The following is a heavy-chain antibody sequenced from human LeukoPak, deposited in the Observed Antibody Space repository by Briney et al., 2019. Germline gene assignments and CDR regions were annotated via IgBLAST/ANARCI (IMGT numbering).Heavy chain of an antibody. CDR3: ARETNYYDSSGYYYGWFDP. Sequence: ASVKVSCKASGYTFTSYGISWVRQPPGQGLEWMGWISAYNGNTNYAQKLQGRVTMTTDTSTSAAYMELRSLRSDDTAVYYCARETNYYDSSGYYYGWFDPWGQGTLVTVSS. CDR2: ISAYNGNT. V-gene: IGHV1-18*01. D-gene: IGHD3-22*01. J-gene: IGHJ5*02. CDR1: GYTFTSYG.